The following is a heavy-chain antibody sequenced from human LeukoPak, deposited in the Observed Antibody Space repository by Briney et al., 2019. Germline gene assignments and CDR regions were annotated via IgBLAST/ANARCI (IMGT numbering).Heavy chain of an antibody. J-gene: IGHJ4*02. D-gene: IGHD3-10*01. V-gene: IGHV1-8*01. CDR1: GYTFTSYD. Sequence: ASVKVSCKASGYTFTSYDINWVRQATGQGLEWMGWMNPNSGNTGYAQKFQGRVTMTRNTSISTAYMELSSLRAEDTALYYCGKDNRYRGMWGLDYWGQGTLVTVSS. CDR2: MNPNSGNT. CDR3: GKDNRYRGMWGLDY.